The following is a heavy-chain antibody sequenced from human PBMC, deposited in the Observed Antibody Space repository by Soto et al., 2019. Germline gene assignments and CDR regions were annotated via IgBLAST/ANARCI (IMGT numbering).Heavy chain of an antibody. CDR1: GFTFNTYG. CDR3: AKDIVRYTYGACDY. J-gene: IGHJ4*02. CDR2: ISYDGSNK. V-gene: IGHV3-30*18. Sequence: QVQLVESGGAVVQPGKSLRLSCAASGFTFNTYGMYWVRQAPGKGLEWVAAISYDGSNKYHADSVKGRFTISRENSKNTLYLQMNSLRVEDTAVYYCAKDIVRYTYGACDYWGQGALVTVSS. D-gene: IGHD5-18*01.